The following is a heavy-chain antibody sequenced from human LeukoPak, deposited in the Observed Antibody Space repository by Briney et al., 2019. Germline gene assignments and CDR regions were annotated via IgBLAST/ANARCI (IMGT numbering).Heavy chain of an antibody. V-gene: IGHV3-23*01. J-gene: IGHJ5*02. D-gene: IGHD2-2*02. CDR3: ARTAPAAIYWFDP. Sequence: GGSMRLSCAAYGITLSNYGMSWVSQAPGKGLQWVAGISDRGGSTNYADSVKGRFTISRDNSKNTLYLQMNSLRAEDTAVYYCARTAPAAIYWFDPWGQGTLVTVSS. CDR2: ISDRGGST. CDR1: GITLSNYG.